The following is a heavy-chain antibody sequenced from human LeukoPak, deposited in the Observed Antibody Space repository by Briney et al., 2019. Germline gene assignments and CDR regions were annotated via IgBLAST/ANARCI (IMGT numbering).Heavy chain of an antibody. Sequence: GGSLRPSCAASGFTVSSNYMSWVRQAPGKGLEWVSVIYSGGSTYYADSVKGRFTISRDNSKNTLYLQMNSLTAQDTAVYYCASGSYGRYFDYWGQGTLVTVSS. D-gene: IGHD1-26*01. V-gene: IGHV3-53*01. CDR1: GFTVSSNY. CDR3: ASGSYGRYFDY. CDR2: IYSGGST. J-gene: IGHJ4*02.